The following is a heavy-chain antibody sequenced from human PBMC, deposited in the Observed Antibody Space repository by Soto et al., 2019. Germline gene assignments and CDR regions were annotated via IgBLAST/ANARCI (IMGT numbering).Heavy chain of an antibody. V-gene: IGHV4-4*02. D-gene: IGHD1-7*01. Sequence: SETLSLTCAVSGGSINSSNWWNWVRQPPGRGLEWIAEIYHSGNTNYNPSLKSRVTISVDSSKNQFSLKLTSVTAADTAVYYCARGLHWNYGYGYWGQGTLVTVSS. J-gene: IGHJ4*02. CDR1: GGSINSSNW. CDR3: ARGLHWNYGYGY. CDR2: IYHSGNT.